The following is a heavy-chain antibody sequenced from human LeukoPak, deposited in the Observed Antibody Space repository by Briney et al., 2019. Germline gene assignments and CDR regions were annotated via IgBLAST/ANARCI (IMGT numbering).Heavy chain of an antibody. D-gene: IGHD3-22*01. CDR3: ASRYYYDSSALSP. V-gene: IGHV3-23*01. Sequence: PGGSLRLSCAASGFTFSTYAMSWVRQAPGKGLEWVSDISDRGGSTFYADSVEGRFTISRDNSKNTLYLQMNSLRAEDTAIYYCASRYYYDSSALSPWGQGTLVTVSS. J-gene: IGHJ5*02. CDR2: ISDRGGST. CDR1: GFTFSTYA.